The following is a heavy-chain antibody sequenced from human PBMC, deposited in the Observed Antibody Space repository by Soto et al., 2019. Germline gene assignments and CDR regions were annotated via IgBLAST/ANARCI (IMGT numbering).Heavy chain of an antibody. V-gene: IGHV3-23*01. CDR1: GFTFSSYA. D-gene: IGHD3-22*01. CDR2: ISGSGGST. J-gene: IGHJ4*02. CDR3: AKDRYDSSGYYSFWADY. Sequence: SGGSLRLSCAASGFTFSSYAMSWVRQAPGKGLEWVSAISGSGGSTYYADSVKGRFTISRDNSKNTLYLQMNSLRAEDTAVYYCAKDRYDSSGYYSFWADYWGQGTLVTVSS.